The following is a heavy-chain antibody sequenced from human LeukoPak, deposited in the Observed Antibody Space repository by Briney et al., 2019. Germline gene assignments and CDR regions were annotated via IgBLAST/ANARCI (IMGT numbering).Heavy chain of an antibody. V-gene: IGHV4-34*01. CDR2: INHSGSA. Sequence: SETLSLTCAVYGGSFSGYYWSWIRQPPGKGLEWIGEINHSGSANYNPSLKSRVTISVDTSKNQFSLKLSSVTAADTAVYYCARRTITMVRGVSNWFDPWGQGTLVTVSS. J-gene: IGHJ5*02. CDR1: GGSFSGYY. D-gene: IGHD3-10*01. CDR3: ARRTITMVRGVSNWFDP.